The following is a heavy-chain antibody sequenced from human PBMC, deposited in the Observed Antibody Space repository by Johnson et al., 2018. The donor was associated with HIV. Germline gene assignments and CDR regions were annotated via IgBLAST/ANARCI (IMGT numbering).Heavy chain of an antibody. CDR1: GFTFSSYG. J-gene: IGHJ3*02. D-gene: IGHD3-16*01. CDR3: AKDWADQDVFDI. Sequence: QMMLVESGGGVVQPGGSLRLSCAASGFTFSSYGMHWVRQAPGKGLEWVAFIRYDGSYKYYADSVKGRFTISRDNSKNTLYLQMNSLRAEDTATYFCAKDWADQDVFDIWGQGTMVTVSS. CDR2: IRYDGSYK. V-gene: IGHV3-30*02.